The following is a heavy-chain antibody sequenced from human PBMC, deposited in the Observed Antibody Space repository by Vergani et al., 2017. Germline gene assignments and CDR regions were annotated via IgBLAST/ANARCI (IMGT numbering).Heavy chain of an antibody. CDR2: IYSTGST. CDR1: GDSISSGVYY. V-gene: IGHV4-31*03. CDR3: ARMGGYDEGDAFRIGYFDS. Sequence: QVQLQESGPGLVKPSQTLSLTCSVSGDSISSGVYYWNWIRQHPGKGLEWIGYIYSTGSTHHNPSLRRRFNMSADTSKNQFSLKLNSVTAADTAMYYCARMGGYDEGDAFRIGYFDSWGPGILVTVSS. D-gene: IGHD3-22*01. J-gene: IGHJ4*02.